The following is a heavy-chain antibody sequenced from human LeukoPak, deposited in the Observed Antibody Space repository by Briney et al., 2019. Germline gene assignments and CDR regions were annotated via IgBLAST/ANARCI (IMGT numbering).Heavy chain of an antibody. CDR2: GDYSGGT. CDR1: GFTFSSYS. J-gene: IGHJ4*02. D-gene: IGHD6-19*01. Sequence: LRLSCAASGFTFSSYSMNWVRQPPGKGLEWIASGDYSGGTYYNPSLESRVAISADMSKNQFSLKLTSVTGADTAVYYCAGERGEEYSSGWYKRNYFDNWGQGIRVTVSS. V-gene: IGHV4-59*12. CDR3: AGERGEEYSSGWYKRNYFDN.